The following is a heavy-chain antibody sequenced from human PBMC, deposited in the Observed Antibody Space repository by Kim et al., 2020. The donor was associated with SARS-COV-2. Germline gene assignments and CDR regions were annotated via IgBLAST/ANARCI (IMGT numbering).Heavy chain of an antibody. J-gene: IGHJ4*02. CDR1: GFTFSSYA. CDR2: ISYDGSNK. V-gene: IGHV3-30-3*01. Sequence: GGSLRLSCAASGFTFSSYAMHWVRQAPGKGLEWVSVISYDGSNKYYADSVKGRFTISRDNSKNTLYLQMNSLRAEDTAVYYCARPFSGSYYSYFDYWGQGTLVTVSS. D-gene: IGHD1-26*01. CDR3: ARPFSGSYYSYFDY.